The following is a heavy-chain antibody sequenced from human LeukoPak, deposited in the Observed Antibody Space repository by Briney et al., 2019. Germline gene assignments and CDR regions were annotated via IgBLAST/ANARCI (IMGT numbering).Heavy chain of an antibody. J-gene: IGHJ4*02. V-gene: IGHV1-18*01. Sequence: AASVKVSCKASGYTFTSYGISWVRQAPGQGLEWMGWISAYNGNTNYAQKLQGRVTMTTDTSTSTAYMELRSLRSDDTAVYYCARDTQGGWYGQRSDYWGQGTLVTVSS. CDR2: ISAYNGNT. D-gene: IGHD6-19*01. CDR3: ARDTQGGWYGQRSDY. CDR1: GYTFTSYG.